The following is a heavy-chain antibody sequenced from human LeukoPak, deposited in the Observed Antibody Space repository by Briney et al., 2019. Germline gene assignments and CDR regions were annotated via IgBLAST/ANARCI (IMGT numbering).Heavy chain of an antibody. CDR1: GFTFSSYS. Sequence: GGSLRLSCAASGFTFSSYSMNWVRQAPGKGLEWVSSISSSSSYIYYADSVKGRFTISRDNAKNSLYLQMNSLRAEDTAVYYCAKDLGRGIEYYYYMDVWGKGTTVTVSS. CDR2: ISSSSSYI. CDR3: AKDLGRGIEYYYYMDV. V-gene: IGHV3-21*04. J-gene: IGHJ6*03. D-gene: IGHD2-15*01.